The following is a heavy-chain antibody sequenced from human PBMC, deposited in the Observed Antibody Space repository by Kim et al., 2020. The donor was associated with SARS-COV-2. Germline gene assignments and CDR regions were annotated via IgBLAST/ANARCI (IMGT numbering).Heavy chain of an antibody. CDR2: ITTSGSTK. D-gene: IGHD2-21*01. J-gene: IGHJ2*01. CDR3: TRRADVDV. Sequence: GGSLRLSCAASGFTFNRYEMNWVRQAPGERLEWVANITTSGSTKYYVDSVKGRFTISRDNAKNSLSLQMNSLRAEDTATYYCTRRADVDVWGRGTLVTVSS. V-gene: IGHV3-48*03. CDR1: GFTFNRYE.